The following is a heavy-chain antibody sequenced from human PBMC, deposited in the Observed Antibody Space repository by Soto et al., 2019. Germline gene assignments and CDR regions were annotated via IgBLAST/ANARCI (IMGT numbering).Heavy chain of an antibody. J-gene: IGHJ1*01. Sequence: PGGSLRLSCVASGFIFSDYAMHWARQAPGKGLEWVALISPAGTNQYYADSAKGRFTISRDNSKNTLYLQMNSLIPEDTGLYYCARENSRISPRLFQHWGHGTLVTVSS. V-gene: IGHV3-30-3*01. CDR2: ISPAGTNQ. CDR1: GFIFSDYA. CDR3: ARENSRISPRLFQH. D-gene: IGHD6-6*01.